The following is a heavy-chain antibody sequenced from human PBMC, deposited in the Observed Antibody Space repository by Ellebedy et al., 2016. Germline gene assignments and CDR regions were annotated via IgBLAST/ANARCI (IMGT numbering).Heavy chain of an antibody. D-gene: IGHD3-10*01. CDR3: ARGHRDGSGSYLSYYYYYYGMDV. Sequence: SETLSLXXAVYGGSFSGYYWSWIRQPPGKGLEWIGEINHSGSTNYNPSLKSRVTISVDTSKNQFSLKLSSVTAADTAVYYCARGHRDGSGSYLSYYYYYYGMDVWGQGTTVTVSS. V-gene: IGHV4-34*01. J-gene: IGHJ6*02. CDR1: GGSFSGYY. CDR2: INHSGST.